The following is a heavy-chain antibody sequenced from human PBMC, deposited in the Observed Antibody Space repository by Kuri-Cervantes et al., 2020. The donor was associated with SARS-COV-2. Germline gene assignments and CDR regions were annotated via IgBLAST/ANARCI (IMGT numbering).Heavy chain of an antibody. V-gene: IGHV4-34*01. J-gene: IGHJ2*01. D-gene: IGHD6-19*01. CDR1: GGSLSYYY. CDR3: ARAGLGLGWFFDL. Sequence: SQTLSLTCEVYGGSLSYYYWSWVRQPPGKGLEWIGEINHSGSTNYNPSLKSRVTISGDTSKNQFSLKLSSVTAADTAVYYCARAGLGLGWFFDLWGRGTLVTVSS. CDR2: INHSGST.